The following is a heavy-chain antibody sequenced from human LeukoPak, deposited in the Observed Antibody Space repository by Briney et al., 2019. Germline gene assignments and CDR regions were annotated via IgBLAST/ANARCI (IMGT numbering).Heavy chain of an antibody. D-gene: IGHD1-26*01. J-gene: IGHJ4*02. Sequence: NASETLSLTCAVSGGSISSGGYSWSWIRQPPGKGLEWIGYIYYSGSTNYNPSLKSRVTISVDTSKNQFSLKLSSVTAADTAVYYCARFGEIVGPTGFDYWGQGTLVTVSS. CDR1: GGSISSGGYS. CDR2: IYYSGST. CDR3: ARFGEIVGPTGFDY. V-gene: IGHV4-61*08.